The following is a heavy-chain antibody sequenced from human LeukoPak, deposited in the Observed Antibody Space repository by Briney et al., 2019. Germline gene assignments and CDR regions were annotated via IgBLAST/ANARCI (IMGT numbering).Heavy chain of an antibody. J-gene: IGHJ4*02. CDR3: AREEDNADEYLREDY. D-gene: IGHD2/OR15-2a*01. Sequence: GGSLRLSCAASGLPFSSYWMSWVRQAPGKGREGVANIKPDGSEKNYVDSVKGRFTISRDNARNSLFLQMNSLRAEDTAVYYCAREEDNADEYLREDYWGQGTLVTVSS. CDR2: IKPDGSEK. CDR1: GLPFSSYW. V-gene: IGHV3-7*01.